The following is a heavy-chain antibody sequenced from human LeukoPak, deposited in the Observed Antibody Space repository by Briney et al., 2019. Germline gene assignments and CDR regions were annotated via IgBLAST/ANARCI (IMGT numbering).Heavy chain of an antibody. V-gene: IGHV4-34*01. CDR1: GGSISGYY. J-gene: IGHJ4*02. D-gene: IGHD3-10*01. CDR2: INHSGST. CDR3: ARRSPARRGYYGSGSYRY. Sequence: SETLSLTCTVSGGSISGYYWSWIRQPPGKGLEWIGEINHSGSTNYNPSLKSRVTISVDTSKNQFSLKLSSVTAADTAVYYCARRSPARRGYYGSGSYRYWGQGTLVTVSS.